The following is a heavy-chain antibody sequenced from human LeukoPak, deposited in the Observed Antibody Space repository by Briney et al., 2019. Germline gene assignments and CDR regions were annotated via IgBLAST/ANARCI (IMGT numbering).Heavy chain of an antibody. Sequence: TETLSLTCNLCGGSISSYYWSWLRQPPGKGLEWIGYIYYSGSTNYNPSLKSRVTISVDTSKNQFSLKLSSVTAADTAVYYCASSSLGYYFDYWGQGTLVTVSS. D-gene: IGHD5-12*01. CDR2: IYYSGST. V-gene: IGHV4-59*01. CDR3: ASSSLGYYFDY. J-gene: IGHJ4*02. CDR1: GGSISSYY.